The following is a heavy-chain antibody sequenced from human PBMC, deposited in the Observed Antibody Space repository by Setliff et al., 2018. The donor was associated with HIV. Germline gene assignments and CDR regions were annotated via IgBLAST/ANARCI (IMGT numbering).Heavy chain of an antibody. D-gene: IGHD4-4*01. CDR1: GLTFSNYA. CDR2: IYGAGIGT. V-gene: IGHV3-23*03. Sequence: GGSLRLSCAASGLTFSNYAMSWVRQAPGRGLEWVSIIYGAGIGTDYADSVKGRFTISRHNSKNTLYLQMNSLRAEDTAVYYCVKGGDYTNPFDSWGQGTLVTVSS. J-gene: IGHJ4*02. CDR3: VKGGDYTNPFDS.